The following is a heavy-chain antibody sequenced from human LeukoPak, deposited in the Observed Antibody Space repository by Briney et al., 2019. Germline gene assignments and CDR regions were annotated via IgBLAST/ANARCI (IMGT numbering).Heavy chain of an antibody. CDR3: ARGRTFDN. Sequence: KPSETLSLTCTVYSRSITSNHSSWIRQPPGKGLDWIGHIYYIWSTDYNPSLNSRVIISVDTPKNQFSLSLSSVTAADSSVYFLARGRTFDNWGQGTLVTVSS. CDR1: SRSITSNH. J-gene: IGHJ4*02. CDR2: IYYIWST. V-gene: IGHV4-59*01.